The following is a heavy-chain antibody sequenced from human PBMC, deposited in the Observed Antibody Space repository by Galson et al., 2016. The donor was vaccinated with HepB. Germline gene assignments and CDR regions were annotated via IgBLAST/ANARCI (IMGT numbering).Heavy chain of an antibody. Sequence: LRLSCAASGFTVSNLYMTWVRQAPGKSLEWVALIYNSGRTTYADSVKGRFIISRDNSKNMMFLQMNNLRADDTAVYYCATQSASTKCYWCFDPWGQGTLVTVSS. D-gene: IGHD2-2*01. CDR3: ATQSASTKCYWCFDP. CDR2: IYNSGRT. CDR1: GFTVSNLY. V-gene: IGHV3-53*01. J-gene: IGHJ5*02.